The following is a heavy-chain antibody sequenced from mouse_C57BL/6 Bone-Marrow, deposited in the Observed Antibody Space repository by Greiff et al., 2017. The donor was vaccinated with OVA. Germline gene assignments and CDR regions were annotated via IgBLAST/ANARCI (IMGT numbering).Heavy chain of an antibody. D-gene: IGHD2-3*01. Sequence: DVKLVESEGGLVQPGSSMKLSCTASGFTFSDYYMAWVRQVPEKGLEWVANINYDGSSTYYLDSLKSRFIISRDNAKNILYLQMSSLKSEDTATYYCARERWLLLYWYFDVWGTGTTVTVSS. J-gene: IGHJ1*03. CDR3: ARERWLLLYWYFDV. CDR2: INYDGSST. V-gene: IGHV5-16*01. CDR1: GFTFSDYY.